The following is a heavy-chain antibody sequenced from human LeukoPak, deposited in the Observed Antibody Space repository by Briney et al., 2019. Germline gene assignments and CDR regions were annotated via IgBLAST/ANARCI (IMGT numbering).Heavy chain of an antibody. Sequence: SETLSLTCTVSGGSISSSSYYWGWIRQPPGKGLGWIARIYYSGSTYSNPSLKSRVAISVDTSKNQLSPKLSSVTAADTSVYYVPRVSPGWSFDYWGQGTLVTVSS. CDR3: PRVSPGWSFDY. J-gene: IGHJ4*02. CDR1: GGSISSSSYY. V-gene: IGHV4-39*07. CDR2: IYYSGST. D-gene: IGHD2-2*01.